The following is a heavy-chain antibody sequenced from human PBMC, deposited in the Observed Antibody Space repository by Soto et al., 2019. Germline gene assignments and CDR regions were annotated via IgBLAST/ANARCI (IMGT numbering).Heavy chain of an antibody. J-gene: IGHJ4*02. CDR3: ARADPDASVGY. D-gene: IGHD2-15*01. Sequence: TETQVTTSTVSGGSMSSYYWTWLRWSPGRGLDGIGYNSYSGTTYYNPSLKSRVTISAEPSKNQFSLRMNSMIAADTAVYYCARADPDASVGYWGQGTRVTVS. CDR2: NSYSGTT. CDR1: GGSMSSYY. V-gene: IGHV4-59*01.